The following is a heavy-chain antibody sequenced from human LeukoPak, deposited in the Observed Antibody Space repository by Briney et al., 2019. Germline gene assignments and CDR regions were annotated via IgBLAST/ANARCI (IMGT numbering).Heavy chain of an antibody. V-gene: IGHV3-21*01. CDR3: ARDWSSGYDYAFDY. CDR2: ISSSSSYI. Sequence: GGSLRLSCAASGFTFSSYSMNWVRQAPEKGLEWVSSISSSSSYIYYADSVKGRFTISRDNAKNSLYLQMNSLRAEDTAVYYCARDWSSGYDYAFDYWGQGTLVTVSS. D-gene: IGHD5-12*01. CDR1: GFTFSSYS. J-gene: IGHJ4*02.